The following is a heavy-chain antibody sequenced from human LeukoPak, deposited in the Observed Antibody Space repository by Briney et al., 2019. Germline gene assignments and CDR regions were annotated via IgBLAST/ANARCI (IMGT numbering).Heavy chain of an antibody. CDR3: ARQGGRQQLVYFDY. V-gene: IGHV4-39*01. CDR2: IYYSGST. J-gene: IGHJ4*02. Sequence: SETLSLTCTVSGGSISSSSYYWGWIRQPPGKGLEWIGSIYYSGSTYYNPSLKSRVTISVDTSKNQFSLKLSSVTAADTSVYYCARQGGRQQLVYFDYWGQGTLVTVSS. CDR1: GGSISSSSYY. D-gene: IGHD6-13*01.